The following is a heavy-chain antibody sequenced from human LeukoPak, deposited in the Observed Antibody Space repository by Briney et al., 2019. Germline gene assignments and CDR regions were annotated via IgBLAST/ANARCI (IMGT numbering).Heavy chain of an antibody. CDR3: AKILRFLEWLNFDY. D-gene: IGHD3-3*01. V-gene: IGHV3-53*01. CDR1: GFTVSSNY. Sequence: HPGGSLRLSCAVSGFTVSSNYMSWVRQAPGKGLEWVSVIYSGGSTYYADSVKGRFTISRDNSKNTLYLQMNSLRAEDTAVYYCAKILRFLEWLNFDYWGQGTLVTVSS. J-gene: IGHJ4*02. CDR2: IYSGGST.